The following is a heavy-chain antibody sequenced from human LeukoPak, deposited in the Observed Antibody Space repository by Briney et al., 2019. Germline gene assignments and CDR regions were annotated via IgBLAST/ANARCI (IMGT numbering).Heavy chain of an antibody. J-gene: IGHJ4*02. V-gene: IGHV4-39*01. D-gene: IGHD3-10*01. CDR2: IYYSGST. Sequence: PSETLSLTCTVSGGSISSNSYYWGWIRQPPGKGLEWIGSIYYSGSTYYNPSLKSRVTISVDTSKNQFSLKLSSVTAADTAVYYCARTRYYYNSRSYGAPYYFDYWGQGTLVTVSS. CDR3: ARTRYYYNSRSYGAPYYFDY. CDR1: GGSISSNSYY.